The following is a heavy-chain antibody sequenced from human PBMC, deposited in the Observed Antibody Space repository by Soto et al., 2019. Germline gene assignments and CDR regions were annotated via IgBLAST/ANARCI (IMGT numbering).Heavy chain of an antibody. CDR1: GDSISSICYF. V-gene: IGHV4-39*01. CDR2: IYYCEST. J-gene: IGHJ4*02. Sequence: PSETLSLTCTVTGDSISSICYFWGWIRQPPGKRVEWSGSIYYCESTNSNPPLMSRVSMSIDTTKDQFALKLKAMAAADTALYFCARHRTSVVSQAYFDVWGPGSLVTVSS. CDR3: ARHRTSVVSQAYFDV. D-gene: IGHD2-21*01.